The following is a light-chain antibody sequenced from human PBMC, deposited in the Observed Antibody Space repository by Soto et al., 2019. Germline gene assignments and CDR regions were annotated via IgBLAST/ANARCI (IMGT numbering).Light chain of an antibody. J-gene: IGKJ1*01. V-gene: IGKV3-11*01. CDR1: QSVSSY. CDR3: QQSYSTPRT. Sequence: EIVLTQSPGTLSLSPGERATLSCRASQSVSSYLAWYQQKPGQAPRLLIYDASNRATGIPARFSGSGSGTDFTLTISSLQPEDFATYYCQQSYSTPRTFGQGTKVDI. CDR2: DAS.